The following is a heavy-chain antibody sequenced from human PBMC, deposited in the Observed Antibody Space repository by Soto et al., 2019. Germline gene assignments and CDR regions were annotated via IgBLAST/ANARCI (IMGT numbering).Heavy chain of an antibody. CDR2: IYWDDDK. CDR3: AHSLGSSSNWYYFAH. CDR1: GFSLTTSEVG. J-gene: IGHJ4*02. V-gene: IGHV2-5*02. Sequence: QITLKESGPTLVKSTQTLTLTCAFSGFSLTTSEVGVGWIRQPPGKALEWLALIYWDDDKRYSPSLKTRLTITKDTSKNQVVLTMSNMDPVDTATYYSAHSLGSSSNWYYFAHWGQGTLVTVSS. D-gene: IGHD6-13*01.